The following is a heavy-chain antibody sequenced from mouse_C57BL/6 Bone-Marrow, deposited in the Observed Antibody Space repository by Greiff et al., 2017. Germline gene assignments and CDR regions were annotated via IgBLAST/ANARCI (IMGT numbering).Heavy chain of an antibody. CDR1: GYTFTSYG. Sequence: QVQLQQSGAELARPGASVKLSCKASGYTFTSYGISWVKQRTGQGLEWIGEIYPRSGNTYYNAKFKGKATLTADKSSSTAYMELRSLTSEDSAVYCGARAPYYGSSYPAWFAYWGQGTLVTVSA. J-gene: IGHJ3*01. CDR2: IYPRSGNT. D-gene: IGHD1-1*01. CDR3: ARAPYYGSSYPAWFAY. V-gene: IGHV1-81*01.